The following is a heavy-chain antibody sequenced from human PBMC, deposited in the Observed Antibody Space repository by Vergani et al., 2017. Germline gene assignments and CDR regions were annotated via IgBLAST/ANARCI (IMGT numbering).Heavy chain of an antibody. CDR1: GFTFSSYA. Sequence: VQLVESGGGLVQPGGSLRLSCAASGFTFSSYAMSWVRQAPGKGLEWVSAISGSGGSTYYADSVKGRFTISRDNSKNTLYLQMNSLRAEDTAVYYCAKGTSSGWPNYYYGMDVWGQGTTVTVSS. J-gene: IGHJ6*02. CDR2: ISGSGGST. V-gene: IGHV3-23*04. D-gene: IGHD6-19*01. CDR3: AKGTSSGWPNYYYGMDV.